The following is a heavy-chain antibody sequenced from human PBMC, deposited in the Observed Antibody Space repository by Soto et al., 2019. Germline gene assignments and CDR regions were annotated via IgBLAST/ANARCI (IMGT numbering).Heavy chain of an antibody. D-gene: IGHD3-10*01. CDR1: GGSISSGDYY. V-gene: IGHV4-30-4*01. CDR3: VAFKFGYYFDY. J-gene: IGHJ4*02. CDR2: IYYSGST. Sequence: SETLSLTCTVSGGSISSGDYYWSWIRQPPGKGLEWIGYIYYSGSTYYNPSLKSRVTISVDTSKNQFSLKLSSVTAADTAVYYCVAFKFGYYFDYWGQGTLVTVSS.